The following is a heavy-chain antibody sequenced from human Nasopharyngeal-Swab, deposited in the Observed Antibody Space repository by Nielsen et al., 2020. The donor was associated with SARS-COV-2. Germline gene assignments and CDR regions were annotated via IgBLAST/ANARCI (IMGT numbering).Heavy chain of an antibody. V-gene: IGHV3-7*01. CDR1: GFTFSSYW. J-gene: IGHJ3*02. D-gene: IGHD3-3*01. CDR3: ASVYYDFWSGYPGHAFDI. Sequence: ESLKISCAASGFTFSSYWMSWVRQAPGKGLEWVANIKQDGSEKYYVDSVKGRFTISRDNAKNSLYLQMNSLRAEDTAVYYCASVYYDFWSGYPGHAFDIWGQGTMVTVSS. CDR2: IKQDGSEK.